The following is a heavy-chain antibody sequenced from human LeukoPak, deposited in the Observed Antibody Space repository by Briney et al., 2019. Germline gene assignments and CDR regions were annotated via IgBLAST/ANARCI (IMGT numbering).Heavy chain of an antibody. CDR3: ARDVLRYFDWSTPYNWFDP. D-gene: IGHD3-9*01. CDR2: IIPILGIA. Sequence: GASVKVSCKASGGTFSSYAISWVRQAPGQGLEWMGRIIPILGIANYAQKFQGRVTITADKSTSTVYMELSSLRSEDTAVYYCARDVLRYFDWSTPYNWFDPWGQGTLVTVSS. V-gene: IGHV1-69*04. J-gene: IGHJ5*02. CDR1: GGTFSSYA.